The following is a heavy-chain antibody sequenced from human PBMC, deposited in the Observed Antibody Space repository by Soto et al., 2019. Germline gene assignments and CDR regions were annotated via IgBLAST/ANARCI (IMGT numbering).Heavy chain of an antibody. J-gene: IGHJ4*02. Sequence: QVQLVQSGAEVKKPGASVKVSCKASGYTFARYAISWMRQAPGQGLEWMGWISAYNGNTNYAQKLQGRVTMTTDTSTITAYMELRSLGSDDTAVYYCARDPPPPDYWGQGTRVSVSS. CDR1: GYTFARYA. CDR3: ARDPPPPDY. V-gene: IGHV1-18*01. CDR2: ISAYNGNT.